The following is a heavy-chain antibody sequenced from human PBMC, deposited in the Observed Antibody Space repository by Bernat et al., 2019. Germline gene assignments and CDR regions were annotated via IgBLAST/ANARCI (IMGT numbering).Heavy chain of an antibody. CDR2: IGGSTTTI. CDR1: GFTFSIYS. CDR3: ARESPYSRSWYRDAFDI. V-gene: IGHV3-48*02. J-gene: IGHJ3*02. D-gene: IGHD6-13*01. Sequence: EVQLVESGGGLVQPGGSLRLSCAASGFTFSIYSMNWVRQAPGKELEWISYIGGSTTTIYYADSVKGRFTISRDNAKNSLYLQMNSLRDEDTAVYYCARESPYSRSWYRDAFDIWGQGTMVTVSS.